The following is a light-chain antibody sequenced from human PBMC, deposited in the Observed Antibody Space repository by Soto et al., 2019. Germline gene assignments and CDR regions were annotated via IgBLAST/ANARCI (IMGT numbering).Light chain of an antibody. Sequence: DIQMTQFPSTLSASVGDRVTITCRASQSISTWLAWYQQKPGKAPKLLIYKASSLESGVPSRFSGSGSGTEFTLSISSLQPDDFGTYYCQQYNIYWTFGQGTKVEVK. CDR1: QSISTW. CDR3: QQYNIYWT. J-gene: IGKJ1*01. CDR2: KAS. V-gene: IGKV1-5*03.